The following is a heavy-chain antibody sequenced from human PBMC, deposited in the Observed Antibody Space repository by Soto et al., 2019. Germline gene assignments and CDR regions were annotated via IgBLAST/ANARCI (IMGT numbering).Heavy chain of an antibody. Sequence: QVQLEESGGGVVQPGRSLRLSCAASGFIFSSSAMHWVRQAPGKGLEWVAVISYDGSNKYYAGSVKGRFTISRDNSKNTLYLQLNSLRAEDTAVYYCAMDRPGPTHHYFFYYMDVWGKGTTVTVSS. V-gene: IGHV3-30*03. CDR1: GFIFSSSA. CDR2: ISYDGSNK. CDR3: AMDRPGPTHHYFFYYMDV. D-gene: IGHD1-1*01. J-gene: IGHJ6*03.